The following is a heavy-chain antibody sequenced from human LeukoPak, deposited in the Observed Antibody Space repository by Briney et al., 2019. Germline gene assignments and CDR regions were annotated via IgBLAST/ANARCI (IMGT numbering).Heavy chain of an antibody. CDR3: AKTQLLWFGELFKTHLSYFDY. J-gene: IGHJ4*02. CDR2: ISYDGSNK. D-gene: IGHD3-10*01. V-gene: IGHV3-30-3*02. Sequence: PGGSLRLSCAASGFTFSSYAMHWVRQAPGKGLEWVAVISYDGSNKYYADSVKGRFTISRDNSKNTLYLQMNSLRAEDTAVYYCAKTQLLWFGELFKTHLSYFDYWGQGTLVTVSS. CDR1: GFTFSSYA.